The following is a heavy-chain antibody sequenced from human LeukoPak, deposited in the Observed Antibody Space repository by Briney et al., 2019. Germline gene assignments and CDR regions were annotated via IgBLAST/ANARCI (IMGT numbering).Heavy chain of an antibody. CDR2: MNPNSGNT. J-gene: IGHJ5*02. D-gene: IGHD3-9*01. Sequence: ASVKVSCKASGYTFTSYDINWVRQATGRGLEWMGWMNPNSGNTGYAQKFQGRVTMTRNSSISTAYMELSSLRSEDTAVYYCARGVKRRRYPGPNWFDRWGQGTLVTVSS. CDR3: ARGVKRRRYPGPNWFDR. CDR1: GYTFTSYD. V-gene: IGHV1-8*01.